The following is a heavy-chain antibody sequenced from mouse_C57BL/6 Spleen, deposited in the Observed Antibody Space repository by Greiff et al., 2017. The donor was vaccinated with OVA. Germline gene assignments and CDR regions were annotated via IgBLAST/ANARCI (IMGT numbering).Heavy chain of an antibody. Sequence: EVQLQQSGAELVRPGASVKLSCTASGFNIKDYYMHWVKQRPEQGLEWIGRIDPEDGDTEYAPKFQGKATMTADTSSNTAYLQLSSLTSEDTAVYYCTPYYSSRGFAYWGQGTLVTVSA. CDR1: GFNIKDYY. CDR2: IDPEDGDT. D-gene: IGHD2-10*01. J-gene: IGHJ3*01. V-gene: IGHV14-1*01. CDR3: TPYYSSRGFAY.